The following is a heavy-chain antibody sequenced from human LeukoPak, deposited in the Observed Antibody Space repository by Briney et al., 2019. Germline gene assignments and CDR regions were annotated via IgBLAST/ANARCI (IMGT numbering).Heavy chain of an antibody. CDR2: IWYDGSNK. J-gene: IGHJ4*02. Sequence: GGSLRLSCAASGFTFSSYGMHWVRQAPGKGLEWVAVIWYDGSNKYYADSVKGRFTISRDNSKNTLYLQMNSLRAEDTAVYYCTTDEGGYYYDSSGYRNVYWGQGTLVTVSS. V-gene: IGHV3-33*01. CDR1: GFTFSSYG. CDR3: TTDEGGYYYDSSGYRNVY. D-gene: IGHD3-22*01.